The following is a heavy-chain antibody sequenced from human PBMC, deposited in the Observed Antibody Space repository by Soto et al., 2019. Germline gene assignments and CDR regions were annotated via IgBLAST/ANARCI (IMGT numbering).Heavy chain of an antibody. CDR3: ARISHVDTSNPGDSFYRDFDY. Sequence: PGGSLRLSCVASGFTFSSFRMSWVRQAPGKGLEWVANIKQDGSEKFYVDSVKGRFTISRDNARNSLYLQMNSLRAEDTAVYYCARISHVDTSNPGDSFYRDFDYWGQGTLVTVSS. V-gene: IGHV3-7*01. CDR2: IKQDGSEK. CDR1: GFTFSSFR. D-gene: IGHD5-18*01. J-gene: IGHJ4*02.